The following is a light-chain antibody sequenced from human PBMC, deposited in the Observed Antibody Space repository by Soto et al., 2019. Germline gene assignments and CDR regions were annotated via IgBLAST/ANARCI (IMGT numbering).Light chain of an antibody. J-gene: IGKJ2*01. Sequence: EIVMTQSPATLSVSPGERATLSCRASQSVSINFAWYQHKFGQAPRLLISGASTRSAGVPARFSGSGSGTDCSLTISSLQSDYFAVYFCQQSNDWPYTFGQGTKLEIK. V-gene: IGKV3-15*01. CDR3: QQSNDWPYT. CDR1: QSVSIN. CDR2: GAS.